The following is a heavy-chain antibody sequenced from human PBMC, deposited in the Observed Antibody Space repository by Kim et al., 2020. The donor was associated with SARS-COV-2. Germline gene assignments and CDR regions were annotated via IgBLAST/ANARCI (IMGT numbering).Heavy chain of an antibody. D-gene: IGHD6-19*01. CDR3: ARGYSSGWNNYYYYGMDV. J-gene: IGHJ6*02. CDR1: GGSISSYY. CDR2: IYYSGST. Sequence: SETLSLTCTVSGGSISSYYWSWIRQPPGKGLEWIGYIYYSGSTNYNPSLKSRVTISVDTSKNQFSLKLSSVTAADTAVYYCARGYSSGWNNYYYYGMDVWGQGTTVTVSS. V-gene: IGHV4-59*13.